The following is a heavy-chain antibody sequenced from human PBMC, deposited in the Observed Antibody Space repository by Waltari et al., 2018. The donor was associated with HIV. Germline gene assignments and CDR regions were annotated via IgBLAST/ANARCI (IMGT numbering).Heavy chain of an antibody. CDR1: GGSFSGYY. J-gene: IGHJ4*02. V-gene: IGHV4-34*01. CDR2: INHSGST. Sequence: QVQLQQWGAGLLKPSETLSLTCAVYGGSFSGYYWSWIRQPPGKGLEWIGEINHSGSTNYNPSLKSRVTISVDTSKNQFSLKLSSVTAADTAVYYCARAQYYYDSSGFDYWGQGTLVTVSS. D-gene: IGHD3-22*01. CDR3: ARAQYYYDSSGFDY.